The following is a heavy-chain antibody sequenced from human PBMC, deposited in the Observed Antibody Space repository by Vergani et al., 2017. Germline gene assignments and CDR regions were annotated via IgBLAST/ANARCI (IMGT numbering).Heavy chain of an antibody. CDR1: GGSISSGNYY. CDR3: ARGRLGMSGWFDP. D-gene: IGHD7-27*01. CDR2: IYTSGSA. V-gene: IGHV4-61*02. Sequence: QVQLQESGPGLVKPSQTLSLTCTVSGGSISSGNYYWNWIRHPAGKGLEWIGRIYTSGSANYNPSLKSRVTISVDTSKNQFSLKLSSVTAADTAVYYCARGRLGMSGWFDPWGQGILVTVSS. J-gene: IGHJ5*02.